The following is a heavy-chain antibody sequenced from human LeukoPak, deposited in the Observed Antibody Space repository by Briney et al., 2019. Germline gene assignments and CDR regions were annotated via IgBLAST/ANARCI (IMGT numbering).Heavy chain of an antibody. CDR3: ARDPNGNYVGAFDFQR. D-gene: IGHD4-17*01. CDR2: ISDSGGST. J-gene: IGHJ1*01. Sequence: PGGSLRLSCAASGFTFSSYALSWVRQAPRKGLEWVSAISDSGGSTFYADSVKGRFSISRDNYKNTLYLQMSSLRAEDTAVYYCARDPNGNYVGAFDFQRWGQGTLVTVSS. V-gene: IGHV3-23*01. CDR1: GFTFSSYA.